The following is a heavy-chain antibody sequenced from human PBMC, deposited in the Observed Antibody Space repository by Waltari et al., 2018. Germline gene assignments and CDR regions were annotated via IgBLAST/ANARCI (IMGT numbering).Heavy chain of an antibody. J-gene: IGHJ4*02. CDR3: ARGPWYYDFWSGYLFNFDY. D-gene: IGHD3-3*01. CDR1: GGTFSSYA. Sequence: QVQLVQSGAEVKKPGSSVKVSCKASGGTFSSYAISWVRQAPGQGLEWMGGIIPILGIANYAQKFQGRVTITADKSTSTAYMELSSLRSEDTAVYYCARGPWYYDFWSGYLFNFDYWGQGTLVTVSS. V-gene: IGHV1-69*10. CDR2: IIPILGIA.